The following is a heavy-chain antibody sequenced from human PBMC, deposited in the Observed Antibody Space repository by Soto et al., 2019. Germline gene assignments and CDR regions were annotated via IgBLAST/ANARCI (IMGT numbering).Heavy chain of an antibody. V-gene: IGHV5-51*01. CDR1: GYRFTTYW. J-gene: IGHJ6*02. CDR2: FYPGDSQI. CDR3: ARSKYSTNWSHGIDV. Sequence: GESLKISCEASGYRFTTYWIGWVRQMPGKGLEWMGIFYPGDSQIKYNPSFQGRVGISVDKSISTAYLQWSSLKASDTAMYYCARSKYSTNWSHGIDVWGQGTTVTVSS. D-gene: IGHD3-3*01.